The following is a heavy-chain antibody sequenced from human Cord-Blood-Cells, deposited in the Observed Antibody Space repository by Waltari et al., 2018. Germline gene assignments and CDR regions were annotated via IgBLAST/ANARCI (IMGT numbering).Heavy chain of an antibody. CDR2: IYPGDSDT. D-gene: IGHD3-10*01. Sequence: EVQLVQSGAEVKKPGESLKISCKGSGYSFTSYWIGRVRQMPGKGLEWMGIIYPGDSDTRYSPSFQGQVTISADKSISTAYLQWSSLKASDTAMYYCARPAMVRGVITPLDGAFDIWGQGTMVTVSS. J-gene: IGHJ3*02. V-gene: IGHV5-51*01. CDR1: GYSFTSYW. CDR3: ARPAMVRGVITPLDGAFDI.